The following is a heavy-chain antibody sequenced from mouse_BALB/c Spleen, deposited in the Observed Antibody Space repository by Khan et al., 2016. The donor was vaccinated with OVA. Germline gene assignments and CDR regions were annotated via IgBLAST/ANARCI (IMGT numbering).Heavy chain of an antibody. V-gene: IGHV3-5*02. D-gene: IGHD1-1*01. J-gene: IGHJ1*01. CDR1: GISITSGNYR. CDR3: ARDYGSLYWYFDV. CDR2: IYYSGTV. Sequence: EVKLLESGPGLLKPSQTVSLTCTVTGISITSGNYRWSWIRQFPGNKLEWIGNIYYSGTVTYNPSLTSRTTITRDTSKNQFFLEMNSLTAEDTATYYCARDYGSLYWYFDVWGAGTTVTVSS.